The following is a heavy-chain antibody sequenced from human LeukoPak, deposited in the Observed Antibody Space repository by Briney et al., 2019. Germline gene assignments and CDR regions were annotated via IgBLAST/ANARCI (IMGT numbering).Heavy chain of an antibody. CDR3: AKDMFGVTMIVRALDY. D-gene: IGHD3-22*01. J-gene: IGHJ4*02. Sequence: AGGSLRLSCAASGFTFDDYAMHWVRQAPGKGLEWVSGISWNSGSIGYADSVKGRFTISRDNAKNSLYLQVNSLRAEDTALYYCAKDMFGVTMIVRALDYWGQGTLVTVFS. CDR1: GFTFDDYA. CDR2: ISWNSGSI. V-gene: IGHV3-9*01.